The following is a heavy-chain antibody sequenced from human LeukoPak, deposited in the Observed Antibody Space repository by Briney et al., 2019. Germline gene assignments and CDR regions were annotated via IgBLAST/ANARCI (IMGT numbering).Heavy chain of an antibody. CDR1: GGSISSGSYY. CDR2: IYSSGST. J-gene: IGHJ3*02. Sequence: SQTLSLTCTVSGGSISSGSYYWNWIRQPAGKGLEWIERIYSSGSTNYNPSLKSRVTISVDMSKNQFSLKLSSVTAADTAVYYCTRRGEIWGQGTMVTVSS. V-gene: IGHV4-61*02. D-gene: IGHD3-16*01. CDR3: TRRGEI.